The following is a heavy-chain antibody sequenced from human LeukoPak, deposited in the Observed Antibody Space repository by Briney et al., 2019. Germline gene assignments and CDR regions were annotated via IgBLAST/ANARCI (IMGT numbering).Heavy chain of an antibody. Sequence: GGSLRLSCTASGFSVSTYAMNWVRQAPGKGLEWVSGISVRGDNTYYADSVKGRFTISRDNSRNTLYLQMNSLRAEDTAVYYCATAGRLPYYFDYWGQGTLVTVSS. CDR1: GFSVSTYA. V-gene: IGHV3-23*01. CDR2: ISVRGDNT. J-gene: IGHJ4*02. D-gene: IGHD6-6*01. CDR3: ATAGRLPYYFDY.